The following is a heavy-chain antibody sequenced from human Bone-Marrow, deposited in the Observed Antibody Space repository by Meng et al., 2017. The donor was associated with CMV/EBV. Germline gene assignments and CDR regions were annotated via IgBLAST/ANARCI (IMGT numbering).Heavy chain of an antibody. CDR2: IYYSGSN. V-gene: IGHV4-31*03. CDR3: ARGGWGGNTVNLGY. Sequence: LRLSCTVSGGSISSGGYYWSWIRQHPGKGLEWIGYIYYSGSNYYNPSLKSRVTISVDTSTNKFSLKLSSVTAADTAVYYCARGGWGGNTVNLGYWGQGTLVTVSS. CDR1: GGSISSGGYY. J-gene: IGHJ4*02. D-gene: IGHD4-23*01.